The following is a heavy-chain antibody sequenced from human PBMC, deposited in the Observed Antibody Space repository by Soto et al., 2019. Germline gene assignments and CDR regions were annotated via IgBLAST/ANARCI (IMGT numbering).Heavy chain of an antibody. J-gene: IGHJ3*02. V-gene: IGHV4-31*02. D-gene: IGHD2-21*02. CDR3: ARDEAYCGGDCSRAFDI. CDR2: IYYSGST. Sequence: LEWIGYIYYSGSTYYNPSLKSRVTISVDTSKNQFSLKLSSVTAADTAVYYCARDEAYCGGDCSRAFDIWGQGTIVTVS.